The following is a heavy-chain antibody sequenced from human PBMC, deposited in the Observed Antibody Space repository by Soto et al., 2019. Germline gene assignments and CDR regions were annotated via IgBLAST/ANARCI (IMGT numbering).Heavy chain of an antibody. D-gene: IGHD3-22*01. CDR3: AMDGSMILTE. Sequence: QVELVEWGGGVVQPGRSLRISCAASGFTFTTYGMHWVRQAPGKGLEWVAHIWYDGSNKYYADSVKGRFTISRDNSKVTVFLQMNSLRAEDTAVYFCAMDGSMILTEWGQGTLVTVSS. V-gene: IGHV3-33*01. CDR2: IWYDGSNK. J-gene: IGHJ4*02. CDR1: GFTFTTYG.